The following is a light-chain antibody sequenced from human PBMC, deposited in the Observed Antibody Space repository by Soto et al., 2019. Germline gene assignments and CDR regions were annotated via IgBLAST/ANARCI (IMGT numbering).Light chain of an antibody. J-gene: IGKJ5*01. CDR3: QQSYGAPGT. Sequence: IQLTQSPSSLSVSLGDRVTITCRASQSINIYLCGYQRKPGKAPKLLIFDAATLQSGVISRCFGSGAGTDFTLTISSLQAEEVVAEYCQQSYGAPGTFGQGTGVEIK. CDR2: DAA. CDR1: QSINIY. V-gene: IGKV1-39*01.